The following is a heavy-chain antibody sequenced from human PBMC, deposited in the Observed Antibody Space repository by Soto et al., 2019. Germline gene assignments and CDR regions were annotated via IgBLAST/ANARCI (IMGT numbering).Heavy chain of an antibody. Sequence: GGSLRLSCAASGFTFDDYAMHWVRQAPGKGLEWVSGISWNSGSIGYADSVKGRFTISRDNAKNSLYLQMNSLRAEYTALYYCAKDIGGGAFDYWGQGTLVTVSS. J-gene: IGHJ4*02. CDR1: GFTFDDYA. CDR2: ISWNSGSI. D-gene: IGHD2-15*01. CDR3: AKDIGGGAFDY. V-gene: IGHV3-9*01.